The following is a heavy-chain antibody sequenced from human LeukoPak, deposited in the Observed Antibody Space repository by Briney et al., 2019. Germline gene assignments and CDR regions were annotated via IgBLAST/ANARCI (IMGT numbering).Heavy chain of an antibody. J-gene: IGHJ4*02. CDR2: INRSGST. D-gene: IGHD2-8*01. Sequence: SENLSRNCTVSGGSISSSGYYWGWIRQPPGKGLEWIGEINRSGSTNYNPSLKSRVTISVDTSKNQFSLKLSSVTAADTAVYYCARGRVSYFDYRGQGTLVTVSS. CDR3: ARGRVSYFDY. CDR1: GGSISSSGYY. V-gene: IGHV4-39*07.